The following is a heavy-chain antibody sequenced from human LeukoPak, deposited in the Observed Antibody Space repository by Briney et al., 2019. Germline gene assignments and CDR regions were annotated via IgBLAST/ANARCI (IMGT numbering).Heavy chain of an antibody. J-gene: IGHJ4*02. CDR3: ARVESHSYGFVY. CDR1: GFTFSSYE. D-gene: IGHD5-18*01. V-gene: IGHV3-48*03. Sequence: GSLRLSCAASGFTFSSYEMNWVRQAPGKGLEWVSYISSSGSTIYYADSVMGRFTISRDNAKNSLYLQMNSLRAEDTAVYYCARVESHSYGFVYWGQGTLVTVSS. CDR2: ISSSGSTI.